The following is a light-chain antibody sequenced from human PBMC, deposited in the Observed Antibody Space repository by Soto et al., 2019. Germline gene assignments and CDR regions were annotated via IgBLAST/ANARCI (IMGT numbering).Light chain of an antibody. Sequence: AIQLTQSPSSLYASVGDRVTITCRASQAIRTALGWYQQKPGKVPKLLIYAASILQSGVPSRFSRRGSGKDLPLNISNLQAEDFATYYCLLDFRYFWAFGQGTKVEIK. V-gene: IGKV1-6*01. CDR3: LLDFRYFWA. CDR2: AAS. CDR1: QAIRTA. J-gene: IGKJ1*01.